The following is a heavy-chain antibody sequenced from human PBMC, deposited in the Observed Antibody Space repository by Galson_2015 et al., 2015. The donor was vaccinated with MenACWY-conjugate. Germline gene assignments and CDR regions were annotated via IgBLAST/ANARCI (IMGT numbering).Heavy chain of an antibody. CDR1: GYSFTSYW. V-gene: IGHV5-51*01. Sequence: QSGAEVKKPGESLKISCKGSGYSFTSYWIGWVRQMPGKGLEWMGIIYPGDSDTRYSPSFQGQVTISADKSISTAYLQWSSLKASDTAMYYCARQKASYGDYPSYFDLWGRGTLVTVSS. CDR2: IYPGDSDT. CDR3: ARQKASYGDYPSYFDL. D-gene: IGHD4-17*01. J-gene: IGHJ2*01.